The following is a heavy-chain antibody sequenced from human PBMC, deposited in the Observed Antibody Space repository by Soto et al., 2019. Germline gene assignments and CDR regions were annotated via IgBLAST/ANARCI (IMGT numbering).Heavy chain of an antibody. CDR2: ISAYNGNT. V-gene: IGHV1-18*04. Sequence: QVQLVQSGAEVKKPGASGRVSGKASGYTFTSSGLSWVQQAPGQGLGWWGWISAYNGNTNYAQKLQGRVTMTTDTSTSTAYMELRSLRSDDTAVYYCARDVLLWFGESNWFDPWGQGTLVTVSS. CDR3: ARDVLLWFGESNWFDP. D-gene: IGHD3-10*01. J-gene: IGHJ5*02. CDR1: GYTFTSSG.